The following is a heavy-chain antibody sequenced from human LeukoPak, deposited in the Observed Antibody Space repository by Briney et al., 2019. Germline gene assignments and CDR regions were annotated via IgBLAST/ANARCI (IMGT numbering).Heavy chain of an antibody. J-gene: IGHJ5*02. Sequence: ASVKVSCKASGYTFTGYYMHWVRQAPGQGLEWMGWINPNSGGTSYAQKFQGRVTMTRDTSISTAYMELSRLRSDDTAVYYCARDHGYGSGSYSNWFDPWGQGTLVTVSS. CDR1: GYTFTGYY. CDR3: ARDHGYGSGSYSNWFDP. V-gene: IGHV1-2*02. CDR2: INPNSGGT. D-gene: IGHD3-10*01.